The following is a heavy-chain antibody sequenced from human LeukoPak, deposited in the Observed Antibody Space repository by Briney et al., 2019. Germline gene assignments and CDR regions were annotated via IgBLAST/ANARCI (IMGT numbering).Heavy chain of an antibody. CDR2: ISSGGTYI. J-gene: IGHJ4*02. CDR1: GFTFSGYS. Sequence: PGGSLRLSCAVSGFTFSGYSMCWVRQAPGKGLEWVSSISSGGTYIYYADSVKGRFTISRDNAQNSLFLQMDGLKEEDAAVYFCARDAGASLLVRGHFDYWGQGTLVTVSS. V-gene: IGHV3-21*01. D-gene: IGHD6-6*01. CDR3: ARDAGASLLVRGHFDY.